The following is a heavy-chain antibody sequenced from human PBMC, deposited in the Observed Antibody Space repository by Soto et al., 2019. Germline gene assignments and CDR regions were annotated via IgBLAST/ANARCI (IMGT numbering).Heavy chain of an antibody. CDR3: AKEGWSAAATGGYYFDY. Sequence: SLRLSCAASGFTFSSYGMHWVRQAPGKGLEWVAVISYDGSNKYYADSVKGRFTISRDNSKNTLYLQMNSLRAEDTAVYYCAKEGWSAAATGGYYFDYWGQGTLVTVYS. CDR1: GFTFSSYG. D-gene: IGHD2-15*01. V-gene: IGHV3-30*18. CDR2: ISYDGSNK. J-gene: IGHJ4*02.